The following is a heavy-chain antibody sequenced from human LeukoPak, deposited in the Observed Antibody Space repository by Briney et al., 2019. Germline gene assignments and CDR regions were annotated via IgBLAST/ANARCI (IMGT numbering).Heavy chain of an antibody. CDR2: IYTSGST. J-gene: IGHJ4*02. CDR1: GNSISSYY. V-gene: IGHV4-4*07. CDR3: ARETTGLARYFDY. D-gene: IGHD4-11*01. Sequence: SETLSLTCTVSGNSISSYYWSWIRQPAGKGLEWIGRIYTSGSTDYNPSLKSRVTMSVDTSKNQFSLSLSSVTAADTAFYYCARETTGLARYFDYWGQGTLVTVSS.